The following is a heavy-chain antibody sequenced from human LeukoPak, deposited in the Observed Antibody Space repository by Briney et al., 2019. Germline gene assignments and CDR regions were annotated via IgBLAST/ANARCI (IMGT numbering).Heavy chain of an antibody. Sequence: SGGSLRLSCAASGFTFSSYAMSWVRQAPGKGLEWVSDISSSDSTIYYTDSVKGRFTISRDNAKSSLYLEMNSLRAEDTAVYYCVRASHIVVVTGIPQGYYYYMDVWGKGTTVTVSS. J-gene: IGHJ6*03. CDR2: ISSSDSTI. D-gene: IGHD2-21*02. V-gene: IGHV3-48*04. CDR1: GFTFSSYA. CDR3: VRASHIVVVTGIPQGYYYYMDV.